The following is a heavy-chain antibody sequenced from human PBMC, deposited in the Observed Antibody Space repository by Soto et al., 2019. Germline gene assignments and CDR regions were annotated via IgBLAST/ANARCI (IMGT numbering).Heavy chain of an antibody. J-gene: IGHJ3*02. V-gene: IGHV3-53*02. Sequence: EVQLVETGGGLIQPGGSLRLSCAASGFTVSSNYMSWVRQAPGKGLEWVSVIYSGGSTYYADSVKGRFTISRDNSKNTQYLQMNSLRAEDTAVYYCARGTGRGGLTFDIWGQGTMVTVSS. CDR2: IYSGGST. D-gene: IGHD3-16*01. CDR3: ARGTGRGGLTFDI. CDR1: GFTVSSNY.